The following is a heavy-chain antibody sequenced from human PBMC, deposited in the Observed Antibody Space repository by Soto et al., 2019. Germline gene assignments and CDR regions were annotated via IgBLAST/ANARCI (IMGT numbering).Heavy chain of an antibody. CDR2: ISSSGSTI. J-gene: IGHJ6*03. D-gene: IGHD4-17*01. CDR3: ARNFRTTPPFYYYYYMDV. CDR1: GFTFSDYY. V-gene: IGHV3-11*01. Sequence: GGSLRLSCAASGFTFSDYYMSWIRQAPGKGLEWVSYISSSGSTIYYADSVKGRFTISRDNAKNSLYLQMNSLRAEDTAVYYCARNFRTTPPFYYYYYMDVWGKGTTVTVSS.